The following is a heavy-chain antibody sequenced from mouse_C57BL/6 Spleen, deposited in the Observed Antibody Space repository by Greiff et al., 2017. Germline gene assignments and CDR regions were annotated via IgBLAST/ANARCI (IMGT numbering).Heavy chain of an antibody. D-gene: IGHD4-1*01. CDR1: GYTFTDYE. CDR3: TREGAGTHWYFDV. J-gene: IGHJ1*03. Sequence: QVQLQQSGAELVRPGASVTLSCKASGYTFTDYEMHWVKQTPVHGLEWIGAIDPETGGTAYNQKFKGKAILTADKSSSTAYMELRSLTSDDSTVDYCTREGAGTHWYFDVWGTGTTGTVSS. CDR2: IDPETGGT. V-gene: IGHV1-15*01.